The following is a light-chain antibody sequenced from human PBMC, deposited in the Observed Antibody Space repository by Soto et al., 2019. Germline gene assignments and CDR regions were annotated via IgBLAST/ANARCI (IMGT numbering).Light chain of an antibody. V-gene: IGKV1-5*03. CDR3: QQYNSYFWT. Sequence: DIPMTQSPSTLSSSVGDRVTITCRASQSISSWLAWYQQKPGKAPKLLIYKASSLDSGVPSRFSGSGSGTEFTLTISSLQPDDFAYYYCQQYNSYFWTFGQGTKVEI. CDR2: KAS. J-gene: IGKJ1*01. CDR1: QSISSW.